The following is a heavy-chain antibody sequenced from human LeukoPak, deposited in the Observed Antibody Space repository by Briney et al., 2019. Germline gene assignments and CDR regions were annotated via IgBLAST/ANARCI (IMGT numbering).Heavy chain of an antibody. CDR3: AKVGVAVAPYYFDY. D-gene: IGHD6-19*01. V-gene: IGHV3-30-3*01. Sequence: GGSLRLSCAASGFTFSSYAMHWVRQAPGKGLEWVAVISYDGSNKYYADSVKGRFTISRDNSKNTPYLQMNSLRAEDTAVYYCAKVGVAVAPYYFDYWGQGTLVTVPS. CDR2: ISYDGSNK. CDR1: GFTFSSYA. J-gene: IGHJ4*02.